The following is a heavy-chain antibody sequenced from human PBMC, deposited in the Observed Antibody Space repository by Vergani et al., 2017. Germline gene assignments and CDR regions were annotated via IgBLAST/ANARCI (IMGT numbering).Heavy chain of an antibody. Sequence: VQLEESGPGLVKPSETLSLTCTVSGGYFNTYYWSWIRQSPGKGLEWIGYIYSTGSTNYNPSLNSRVTMSVDTSKNQFSLKLRSVTAADTAVYFCARVMYRDGASTGYRLEGMDIWGQGTTVTISS. J-gene: IGHJ6*02. CDR1: GGYFNTYY. CDR2: IYSTGST. D-gene: IGHD3-9*01. V-gene: IGHV4-59*13. CDR3: ARVMYRDGASTGYRLEGMDI.